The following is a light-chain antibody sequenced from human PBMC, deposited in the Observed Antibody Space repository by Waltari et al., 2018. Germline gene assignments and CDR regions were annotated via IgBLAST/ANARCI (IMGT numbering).Light chain of an antibody. CDR1: QGLSTW. Sequence: DVHMTQSPSSVSASVGDRVTISCRASQGLSTWLAWYQQKPGRAPKLLIHTSSILQSGVPSRFSGSGSVTDFTVTISSLQPEDVATYYCQQANSFPWTFGQGTRVDIK. CDR2: TSS. CDR3: QQANSFPWT. J-gene: IGKJ1*01. V-gene: IGKV1-12*01.